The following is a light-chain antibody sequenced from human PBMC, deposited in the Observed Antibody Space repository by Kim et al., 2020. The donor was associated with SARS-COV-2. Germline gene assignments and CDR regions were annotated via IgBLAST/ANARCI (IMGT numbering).Light chain of an antibody. CDR3: NSRDSSGNHWG. Sequence: SSELTQDPAVSVALGQTVRITCQGVSLRSYYASWYQQKPGQAPVLVIYGKNNRPSGIPDRFSGSSSGNTASLTITGAQAEDEADYYCNSRDSSGNHWGFG. CDR1: SLRSYY. J-gene: IGLJ3*02. V-gene: IGLV3-19*01. CDR2: GKN.